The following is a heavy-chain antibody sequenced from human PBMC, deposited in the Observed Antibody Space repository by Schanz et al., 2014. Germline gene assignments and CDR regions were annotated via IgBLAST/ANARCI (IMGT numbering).Heavy chain of an antibody. CDR1: GFTMITYA. V-gene: IGHV3-21*01. CDR2: ISSRSSYI. Sequence: VQLVESGGGVVQPGRSLRLSCAASGFTMITYAMHWVRQPPGKGLEWVAISSRSSYIYYTDSVKGRFTISRDNAKKSLFLQLNSLRPEDTAVYYCARDPDPPIAAKGQNFDYWGQGTLVAVSS. CDR3: ARDPDPPIAAKGQNFDY. D-gene: IGHD6-13*01. J-gene: IGHJ4*02.